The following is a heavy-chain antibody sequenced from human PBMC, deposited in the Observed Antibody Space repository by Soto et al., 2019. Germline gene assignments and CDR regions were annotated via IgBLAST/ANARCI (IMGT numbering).Heavy chain of an antibody. D-gene: IGHD6-19*01. CDR3: ARQFDTSGWYDY. CDR2: IYPGDSDT. J-gene: IGHJ4*02. CDR1: GHSCTSYW. V-gene: IGHV5-51*01. Sequence: DSLKVNCHPAGHSCTSYWGGLVLQMPGNGLECMGIIYPGDSDTRYSPSFQGQVTISADKSINTAYLQWSSLKASDTAMYYCARQFDTSGWYDYWGQGTLVTVSS.